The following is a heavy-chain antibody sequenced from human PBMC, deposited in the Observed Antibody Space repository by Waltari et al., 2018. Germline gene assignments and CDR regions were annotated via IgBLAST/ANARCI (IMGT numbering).Heavy chain of an antibody. CDR2: INDVGRT. V-gene: IGHV4-34*02. CDR1: GGSLGGSY. J-gene: IGHJ5*01. D-gene: IGHD6-13*01. CDR3: ASRGDVCSSTHCYPSWFES. Sequence: QVQLQEWGAGLLKPSEPLSLTCSVSGGSLGGSYWCWVRQCPGKGLGWSGEINDVGRTKYNPSLKSRVTMSLDMAKSQFSLTVMSATAADTALYYCASRGDVCSSTHCYPSWFESWGQGLSVTVSS.